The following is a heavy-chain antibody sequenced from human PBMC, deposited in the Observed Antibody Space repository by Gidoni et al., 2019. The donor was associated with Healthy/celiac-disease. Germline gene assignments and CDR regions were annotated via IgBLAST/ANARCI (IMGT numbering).Heavy chain of an antibody. Sequence: RGRFTISRDNSKNTLYLQMNSLRAEDTAVYYCARGGYSSSWYPNENYSYGMDVWGQGTTVTVSS. V-gene: IGHV3-30*07. CDR3: ARGGYSSSWYPNENYSYGMDV. D-gene: IGHD6-13*01. J-gene: IGHJ6*02.